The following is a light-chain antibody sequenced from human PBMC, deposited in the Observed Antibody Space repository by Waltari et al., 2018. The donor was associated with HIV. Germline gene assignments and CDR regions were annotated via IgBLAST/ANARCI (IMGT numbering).Light chain of an antibody. CDR3: SSYAGSNNRWV. CDR2: EVS. V-gene: IGLV2-8*01. CDR1: SSDVGGYTY. J-gene: IGLJ3*02. Sequence: QSALTQPPSASGSPGQSVTISCTGTSSDVGGYTYLSWYQHHPGKAPKLMIYEVSKRPSGVPDRFSGSKSGSTASLTVSGLQAEDEADYYCSSYAGSNNRWVFGGGTKLTAL.